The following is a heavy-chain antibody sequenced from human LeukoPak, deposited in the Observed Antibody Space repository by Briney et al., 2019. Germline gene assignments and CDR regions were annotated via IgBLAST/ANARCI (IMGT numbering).Heavy chain of an antibody. Sequence: PSETLSLTCTVSGGSISSSSYWWGWIRQPPGKGPEWIANIYYSGSTHYNPSLKSRVTISIEKSKNQFSLKLSSVTAADTAVYYCARNYYESSGYYPWNFDYWGQGTLVTVSS. D-gene: IGHD3-22*01. V-gene: IGHV4-39*01. CDR1: GGSISSSSYW. J-gene: IGHJ4*02. CDR3: ARNYYESSGYYPWNFDY. CDR2: IYYSGST.